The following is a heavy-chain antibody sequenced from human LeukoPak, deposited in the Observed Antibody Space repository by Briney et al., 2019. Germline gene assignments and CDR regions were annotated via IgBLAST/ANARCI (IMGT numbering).Heavy chain of an antibody. CDR2: IYTSWST. CDR1: GGSISSGSYY. J-gene: IGHJ5*02. V-gene: IGHV4-61*02. CDR3: ARDQYDSSAYYDWFDT. D-gene: IGHD3-22*01. Sequence: SQTLSLTCTVSGGSISSGSYYWSWIRQPAGKVLEWIGRIYTSWSTNYNPSLKSRVTISVDTSKNHFSLQLSSVTAADTAVYYCARDQYDSSAYYDWFDTWGQGTLVTVSS.